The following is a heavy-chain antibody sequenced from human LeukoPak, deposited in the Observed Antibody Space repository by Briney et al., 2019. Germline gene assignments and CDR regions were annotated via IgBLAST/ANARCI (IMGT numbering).Heavy chain of an antibody. Sequence: PGGSLRLSCAASGFTFSAYWMHWFRQAPEKGLVWVSRIKSDGSDTSYADSVKGRFTISRDNSKNTLYLQMNSLRAEDTAVYYCAKDLLWDYYDRSGYYLDYWGQGTLVTVSS. V-gene: IGHV3-74*01. CDR1: GFTFSAYW. CDR2: IKSDGSDT. CDR3: AKDLLWDYYDRSGYYLDY. D-gene: IGHD3-22*01. J-gene: IGHJ4*02.